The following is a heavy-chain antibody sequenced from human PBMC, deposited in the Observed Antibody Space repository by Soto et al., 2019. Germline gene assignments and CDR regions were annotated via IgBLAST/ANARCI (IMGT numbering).Heavy chain of an antibody. J-gene: IGHJ5*02. CDR1: GGSIISASYS. CDR2: IYSSGST. CDR3: AREDAARIERWFDA. D-gene: IGHD6-6*01. V-gene: IGHV4-31*11. Sequence: QVQLQESGPRLVKPSQTLSLSCAVSGGSIISASYSWNWIRQFPGRGLEWIGHIYSSGSTYYNPSLKSRVSISVDTSINQCSLKLTSVTAAVTAVYFCAREDAARIERWFDAWGQGILVTVSS.